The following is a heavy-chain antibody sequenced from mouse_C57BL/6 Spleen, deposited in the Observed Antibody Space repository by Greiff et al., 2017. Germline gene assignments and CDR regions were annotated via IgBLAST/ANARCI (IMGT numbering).Heavy chain of an antibody. CDR2: IWSDGST. CDR1: GFSLTSYG. J-gene: IGHJ4*01. Sequence: VMLVESGPGLVAPSQSLSITCTVSGFSLTSYGVHWVRQPPGKGLEWLVVIWSDGSTTYNSALKSRLSISKDNSKSQVFLKMNSLQTDDTAMYYCSRHNNGSGGAMDYWGQGTSVTVSS. V-gene: IGHV2-6-1*01. CDR3: SRHNNGSGGAMDY. D-gene: IGHD1-1*01.